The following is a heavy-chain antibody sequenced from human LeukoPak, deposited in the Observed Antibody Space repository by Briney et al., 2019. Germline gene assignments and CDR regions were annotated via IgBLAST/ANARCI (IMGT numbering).Heavy chain of an antibody. CDR2: INWNGGST. CDR3: ARDPYDSSGYYYTHYFDY. D-gene: IGHD3-22*01. Sequence: PGGSLRLSCAASGFTFDDYGMSWVRQAPGKGLEWVSGINWNGGSTGYAYSVKGRFTISRDNAKNSLYLQMNSLRAEDTALYYCARDPYDSSGYYYTHYFDYWGQGTLVTVSS. V-gene: IGHV3-20*04. J-gene: IGHJ4*02. CDR1: GFTFDDYG.